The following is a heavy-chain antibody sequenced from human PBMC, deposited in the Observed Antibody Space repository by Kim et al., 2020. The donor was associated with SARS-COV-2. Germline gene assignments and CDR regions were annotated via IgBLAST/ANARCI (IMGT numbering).Heavy chain of an antibody. CDR3: ARVAVAVAGRGDFDY. CDR1: GGSFSGYY. CDR2: INHSGST. D-gene: IGHD6-19*01. J-gene: IGHJ4*02. Sequence: SETLSHTCAVYGGSFSGYYWSWIRQPPGKGLEWIGEINHSGSTNYNPSLKSRVTISVDTSRNQFSLKLSSVTAADTAVYYCARVAVAVAGRGDFDYWGQGALVTVSS. V-gene: IGHV4-34*01.